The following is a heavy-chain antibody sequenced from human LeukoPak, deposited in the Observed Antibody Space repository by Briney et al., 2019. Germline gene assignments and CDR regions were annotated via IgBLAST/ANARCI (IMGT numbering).Heavy chain of an antibody. Sequence: GGSLRLSCAASGFTVSSNYMSWVRQAPGKGLEWVSVIYSGGSTYYADSVKGRFTISRDNSKNTLYLQRNSLRAEDTAVYYCASGIAAAGLGFYYYGMDVWGQGTTVTVSS. V-gene: IGHV3-53*01. CDR3: ASGIAAAGLGFYYYGMDV. CDR1: GFTVSSNY. J-gene: IGHJ6*02. D-gene: IGHD6-13*01. CDR2: IYSGGST.